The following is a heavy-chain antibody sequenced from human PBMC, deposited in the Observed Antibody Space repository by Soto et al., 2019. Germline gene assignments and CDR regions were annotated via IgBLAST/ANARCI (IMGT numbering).Heavy chain of an antibody. Sequence: SVKVSCKASGFTFTSSAMQWVRQARGQRLEWIGWIVVGSGNTNYAQKFQERVTITRDMSTSTAYMELSSLRSEDTAVYYCAAPYYYDSSGSPGDYYYYGMDVWGQGTTVTVSS. J-gene: IGHJ6*02. CDR2: IVVGSGNT. CDR1: GFTFTSSA. CDR3: AAPYYYDSSGSPGDYYYYGMDV. D-gene: IGHD3-22*01. V-gene: IGHV1-58*02.